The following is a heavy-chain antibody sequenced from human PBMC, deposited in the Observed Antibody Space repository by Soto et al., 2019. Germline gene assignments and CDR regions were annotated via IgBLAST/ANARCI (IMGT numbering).Heavy chain of an antibody. Sequence: QVQLQQWGAGLLKPSETLSLTCAVYGGSFSGYYWSWIRQPPGKGLEWIGEINHSGSTTYNPSLRSRVTISVDTSKNQFSLKLSSVTAADTAVYYCARGQIDRRIQRPYPRNYYYYGMDVWGQGTTVTVSS. CDR3: ARGQIDRRIQRPYPRNYYYYGMDV. D-gene: IGHD5-18*01. V-gene: IGHV4-34*01. CDR1: GGSFSGYY. J-gene: IGHJ6*02. CDR2: INHSGST.